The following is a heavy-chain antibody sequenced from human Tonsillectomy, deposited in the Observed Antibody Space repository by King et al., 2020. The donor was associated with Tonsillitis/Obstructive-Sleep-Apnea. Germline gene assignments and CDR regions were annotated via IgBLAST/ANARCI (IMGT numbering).Heavy chain of an antibody. D-gene: IGHD6-13*01. Sequence: VQLVESGGGLVQPGGSLRLSCAASGFTFNSDWMTWVRQAPGKGLEWVANIKEDGSEKNYVDSVKGRFTISRDNTKNSLYLQMNTLRAEDTALYYCVRDRRPVRQTTWYDAFDIWGQGTMVTVSS. CDR3: VRDRRPVRQTTWYDAFDI. CDR2: IKEDGSEK. CDR1: GFTFNSDW. V-gene: IGHV3-7*01. J-gene: IGHJ3*02.